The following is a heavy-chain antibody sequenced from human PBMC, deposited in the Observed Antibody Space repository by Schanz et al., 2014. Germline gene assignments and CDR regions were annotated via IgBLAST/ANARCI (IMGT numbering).Heavy chain of an antibody. Sequence: EVQLVESGGGLVKPGGSLRLSCVASGFTFSIYGMHWVRQAPGKGLEWVGRIKSKVDGGTTDNAAPVQGRFTISRDDSKNTLHLQMNSLKTEDTAVYYCSTDLTAVDYDAIGLWGQGTMVTVSS. CDR1: GFTFSIYG. CDR3: STDLTAVDYDAIGL. V-gene: IGHV3-15*01. CDR2: IKSKVDGGTT. D-gene: IGHD4-17*01. J-gene: IGHJ3*01.